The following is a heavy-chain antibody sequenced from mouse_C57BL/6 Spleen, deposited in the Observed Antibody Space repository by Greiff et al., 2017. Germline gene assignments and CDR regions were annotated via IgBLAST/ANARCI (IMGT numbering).Heavy chain of an antibody. CDR2: ISGGGGNT. V-gene: IGHV5-9*01. CDR1: GFTFSSYT. Sequence: EVQLVESGGGLVKPGGSLKLSCAASGFTFSSYTMSWVRQTPEKRLEWVATISGGGGNTYYPDSVKGRFTISRDNAKNTLYLQMSSLRSEDTALYYCARLDYGTYWGQGTTRTVSS. J-gene: IGHJ2*01. D-gene: IGHD1-1*01. CDR3: ARLDYGTY.